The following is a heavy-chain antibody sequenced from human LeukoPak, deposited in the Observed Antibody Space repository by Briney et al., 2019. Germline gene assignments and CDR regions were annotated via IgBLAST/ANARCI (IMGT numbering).Heavy chain of an antibody. J-gene: IGHJ4*02. CDR3: ARVLKSHVYGDYLFDY. CDR1: GFTVSSNY. V-gene: IGHV3-11*01. CDR2: ITSGGSTM. Sequence: GGSLRLSCAASGFTVSSNYMSWIRQAPGKGLEWTSYITSGGSTMYYADSVKGRFTISRDNAKNSLFLQMNSLRAEDTAVYYCARVLKSHVYGDYLFDYWGQGTLVTVSS. D-gene: IGHD4-17*01.